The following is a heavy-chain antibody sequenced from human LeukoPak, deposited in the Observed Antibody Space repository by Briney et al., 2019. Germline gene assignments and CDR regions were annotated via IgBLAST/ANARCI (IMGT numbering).Heavy chain of an antibody. CDR2: ISSSGSTI. CDR1: GFTFSSYG. CDR3: ARVGRELLRY. J-gene: IGHJ4*02. Sequence: TGGSLRLSCAASGFTFSSYGMHWVRQAPGKGLEWVSYISSSGSTIYYADSVKGRFTISRDNAKNSLYLQMNSLRAEDTAVYYCARVGRELLRYWGQGTLVTVSS. V-gene: IGHV3-48*04. D-gene: IGHD1-26*01.